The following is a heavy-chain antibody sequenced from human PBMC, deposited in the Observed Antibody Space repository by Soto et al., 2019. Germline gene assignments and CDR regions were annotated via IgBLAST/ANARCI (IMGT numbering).Heavy chain of an antibody. CDR2: ISSSGSTI. CDR3: ARVTTIGTAFDI. V-gene: IGHV3-48*03. CDR1: GFTFSSYE. J-gene: IGHJ3*02. Sequence: GGSLRLSCAASGFTFSSYEMNWVRQAPGKGLEWVSYISSSGSTIYYEDSVKGRFTISRDNAKNSLYLQMNSLRAEDTAVYYCARVTTIGTAFDIWGQGRMVTVSS. D-gene: IGHD1-1*01.